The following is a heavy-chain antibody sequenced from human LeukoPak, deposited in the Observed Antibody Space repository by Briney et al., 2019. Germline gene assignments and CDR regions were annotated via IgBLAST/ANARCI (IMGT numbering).Heavy chain of an antibody. D-gene: IGHD3-22*01. CDR2: ISGSGGST. J-gene: IGHJ4*02. CDR3: AKGTITMIVVVITPLDY. Sequence: GGSLRLSCAASGFTFSSYSMNWVRQAPGKGLEWVSAISGSGGSTYYADSVKGRFTISRDNSKNTLYLQMNSLRAEDTAVYYCAKGTITMIVVVITPLDYWGQGTLVTVSS. V-gene: IGHV3-23*01. CDR1: GFTFSSYS.